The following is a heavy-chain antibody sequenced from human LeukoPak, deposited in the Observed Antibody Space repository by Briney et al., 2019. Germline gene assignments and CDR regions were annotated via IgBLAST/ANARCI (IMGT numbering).Heavy chain of an antibody. CDR3: AKVGYYGSGSYLMGFDP. CDR2: IRYDGSNK. V-gene: IGHV3-30*02. CDR1: GSTFSSYG. D-gene: IGHD3-10*01. Sequence: GGSLRLSCAASGSTFSSYGMHWVRQAPGKGLEWVAFIRYDGSNKYYADSVKGRFTISRDNSKNTLYLQMNSLRAEDTAVYYCAKVGYYGSGSYLMGFDPWGQGTLVTVSS. J-gene: IGHJ5*02.